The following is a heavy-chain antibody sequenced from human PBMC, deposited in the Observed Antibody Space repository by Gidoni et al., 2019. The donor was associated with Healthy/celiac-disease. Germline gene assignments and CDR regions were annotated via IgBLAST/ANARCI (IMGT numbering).Heavy chain of an antibody. CDR1: GYTFTSYY. CDR2: SNPSGGST. J-gene: IGHJ3*02. V-gene: IGHV1-46*03. CDR3: ARARSSFAFDI. D-gene: IGHD6-6*01. Sequence: QVQLVQSGAEVKKPGASLKVACKASGYTFTSYYMHWVRQAPGQGLDGMGISNPSGGSTSYAQKFQGRVTLTRDTSTSTVYMALSSLRSEDTAVYYCARARSSFAFDIWGQGTMVTVSS.